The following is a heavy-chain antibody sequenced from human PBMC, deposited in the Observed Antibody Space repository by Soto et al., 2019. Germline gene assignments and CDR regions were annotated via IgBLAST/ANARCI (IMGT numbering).Heavy chain of an antibody. V-gene: IGHV1-18*04. CDR3: ARGVAILPDYYYHGMDV. D-gene: IGHD1-26*01. CDR2: ISPYNGKT. CDR1: GYTFTNFH. Sequence: QGQLVQSGGEMRRPGASVKVSCRASGYTFTNFHITWLRQVPGQGPEWMGWISPYNGKTDYEQKLQGRVTMTTDTSTNTVFMELRSLRSDDTAVYYCARGVAILPDYYYHGMDVWGQGTPVTVS. J-gene: IGHJ6*02.